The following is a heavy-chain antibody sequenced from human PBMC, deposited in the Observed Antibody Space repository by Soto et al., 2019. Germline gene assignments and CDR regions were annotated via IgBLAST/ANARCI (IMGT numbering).Heavy chain of an antibody. D-gene: IGHD6-19*01. CDR2: ISGSGVST. CDR1: GFTFSSNV. CDR3: ATGGWSRGRLDY. V-gene: IGHV3-23*01. J-gene: IGHJ4*02. Sequence: EVQLLESGGGLVQPGESLRLSCAVSGFTFSSNVMSWVRQVPGKGLEWVSVISGSGVSTYYADSVKGRFTISRDNSTSTLFLQMNSLRAEDTAVYYCATGGWSRGRLDYWGQGTLVTVSS.